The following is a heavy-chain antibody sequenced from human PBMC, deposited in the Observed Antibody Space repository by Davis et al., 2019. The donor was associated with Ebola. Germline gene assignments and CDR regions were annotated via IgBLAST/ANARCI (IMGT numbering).Heavy chain of an antibody. V-gene: IGHV4-59*12. CDR1: GGSFSGYY. D-gene: IGHD3-3*01. CDR2: IYYSGST. CDR3: ARTNDFWSGEGYYYYYGMDV. Sequence: MPGGSLRLSCAVYGGSFSGYYWSWIRQPPGKGLEWIGYIYYSGSTNYNPSLKSRVTISVDTSKNQFSLKLSSVTAADTAVYYCARTNDFWSGEGYYYYYGMDVWGQGTTVTVSS. J-gene: IGHJ6*02.